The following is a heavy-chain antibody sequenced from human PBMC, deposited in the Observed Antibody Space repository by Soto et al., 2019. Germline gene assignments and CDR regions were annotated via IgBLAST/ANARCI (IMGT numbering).Heavy chain of an antibody. CDR3: ARVHDSTVSGWFDP. CDR1: GFTFSDYY. J-gene: IGHJ5*02. CDR2: ISSSGSTI. V-gene: IGHV3-11*01. D-gene: IGHD3-22*01. Sequence: GGSLRLSCAASGFTFSDYYMSWIRQAPGKGLEWVSYISSSGSTIYYADSVKGRFTISRDNDKHSLYLQVNSLRAEDTAVYYCARVHDSTVSGWFDPWGQGTLVTVSS.